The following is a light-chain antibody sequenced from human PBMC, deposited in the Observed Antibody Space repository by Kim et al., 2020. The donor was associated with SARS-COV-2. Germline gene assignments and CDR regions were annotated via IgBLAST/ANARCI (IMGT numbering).Light chain of an antibody. CDR2: GAS. Sequence: LGQRVTLSCRASQGVSNNLAWYQQRPGQAPRLLIYGASTRATGIPARFSGSGSGTEFTLTITSLQSEDVAVYYCQQYNNWPPITFGQGTRLEIK. J-gene: IGKJ5*01. CDR3: QQYNNWPPIT. V-gene: IGKV3-15*01. CDR1: QGVSNN.